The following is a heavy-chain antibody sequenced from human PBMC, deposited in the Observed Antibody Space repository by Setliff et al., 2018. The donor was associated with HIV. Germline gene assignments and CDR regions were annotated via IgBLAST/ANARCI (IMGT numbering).Heavy chain of an antibody. J-gene: IGHJ4*02. CDR2: INHSGTA. D-gene: IGHD3-22*01. CDR1: GGSLSSSY. CDR3: ARDPHYFDTSGHYSWFYFDY. Sequence: PSETLSLTCAVYGGSLSSSYWTWIRQAPGKGLEWIGEINHSGTANYNPSLKSRVTMSLDRSKRQFSLKLTSLTAADTAVYYCARDPHYFDTSGHYSWFYFDYWGQGTLVTVSS. V-gene: IGHV4-34*01.